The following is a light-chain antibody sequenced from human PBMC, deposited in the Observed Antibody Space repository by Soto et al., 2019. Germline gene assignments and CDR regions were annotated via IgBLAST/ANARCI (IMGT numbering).Light chain of an antibody. CDR3: QQYNNWPRT. Sequence: DIQMTQSPSSVSASVGDRVTITCRASQDINSWLTWYQQKPGKAPKVLIYIASRLQPGVPSRFSGRGSGTDFSLTISNLQPEDFATYFCQQYNNWPRTFGQGTKV. CDR1: QDINSW. V-gene: IGKV1-12*01. CDR2: IAS. J-gene: IGKJ1*01.